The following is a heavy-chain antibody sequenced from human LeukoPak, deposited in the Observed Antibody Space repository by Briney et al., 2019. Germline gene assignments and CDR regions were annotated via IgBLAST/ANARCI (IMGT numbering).Heavy chain of an antibody. CDR2: IKQDGSEK. CDR1: GLSVSGYW. D-gene: IGHD5/OR15-5a*01. Sequence: GGSLRLSCAASGLSVSGYWLTWVRQAPGKGLEWVANIKQDGSEKNYVDSVKGRFTISRDNAQHSLSLQMSSLSAEDTAVYYCARSLRFFDFWGREPWSPSPQ. J-gene: IGHJ4*02. CDR3: ARSLRFFDF. V-gene: IGHV3-7*01.